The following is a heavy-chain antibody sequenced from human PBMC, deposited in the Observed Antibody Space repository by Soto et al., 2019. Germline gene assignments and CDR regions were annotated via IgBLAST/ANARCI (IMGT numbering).Heavy chain of an antibody. Sequence: GESLKISCKGSGYSFTSYWISWVRQMPGKGLEWMGRIDPSDSYTNYSPSFQGHVTISADKSISTAYLQWCSRKAPDTAMYYCARHDSIVAQYPAAGMDVWGQGTTVTVSS. CDR2: IDPSDSYT. V-gene: IGHV5-10-1*01. CDR1: GYSFTSYW. J-gene: IGHJ6*02. D-gene: IGHD2-15*01. CDR3: ARHDSIVAQYPAAGMDV.